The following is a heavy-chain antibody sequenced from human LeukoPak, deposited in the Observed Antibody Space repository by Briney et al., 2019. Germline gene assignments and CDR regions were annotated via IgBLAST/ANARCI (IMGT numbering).Heavy chain of an antibody. Sequence: PGGSLRLSCAASGFTFSSYGMHWVRQAPGKGLEGVAVISYDGGNKYYADSVKGRFTISRDNSKKTLYLQMNSLRAEDTGVYYCAKGRIWLSRASWFDPWGQGTLVTVSS. J-gene: IGHJ5*02. D-gene: IGHD2/OR15-2a*01. CDR1: GFTFSSYG. CDR3: AKGRIWLSRASWFDP. V-gene: IGHV3-30*18. CDR2: ISYDGGNK.